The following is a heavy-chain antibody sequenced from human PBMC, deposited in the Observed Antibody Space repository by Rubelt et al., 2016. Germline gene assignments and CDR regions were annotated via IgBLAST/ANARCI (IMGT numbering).Heavy chain of an antibody. D-gene: IGHD6-6*01. CDR3: ARASPGMDV. Sequence: QLVESGGGLVRPGGSLRLLCAASGFGFSDFAMNWVRQAPGKGLGWVTTIVRNSEYIYYADSVKGRFTVSRDNAKNLLYLQMNSLRVEDTALYYCARASPGMDVWGLGTTVTVSS. V-gene: IGHV3-21*02. CDR1: GFGFSDFA. CDR2: IVRNSEYI. J-gene: IGHJ6*02.